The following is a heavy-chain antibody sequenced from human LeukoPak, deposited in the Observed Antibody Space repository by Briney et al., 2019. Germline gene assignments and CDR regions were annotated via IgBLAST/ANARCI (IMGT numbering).Heavy chain of an antibody. V-gene: IGHV3-30*18. CDR1: GFIFSTHG. J-gene: IGHJ4*02. CDR3: VKDRHFYGAGTYYNLGY. CDR2: ISYDGSKK. D-gene: IGHD3-10*01. Sequence: PGRSLRLSCAASGFIFSTHGIHWVRQAPGKGLEWVSLISYDGSKKYYADSVKGRFTISRDNSKSTLYLQLNSLRAEDTAVYYCVKDRHFYGAGTYYNLGYWGQGTLVTVSS.